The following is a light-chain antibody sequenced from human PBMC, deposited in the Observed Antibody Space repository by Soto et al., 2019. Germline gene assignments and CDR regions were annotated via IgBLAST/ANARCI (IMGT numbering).Light chain of an antibody. CDR2: GAS. Sequence: EIVLTQSPGTLSLSPGERATLSCRASQRVSSSYLAWYQQKPGQAPRLLIYGASSRATGIPDRFSGSGSGTDFTLTISRLEPEDFAVYYCQQYGSSPRTFGQGTTVAIK. CDR1: QRVSSSY. CDR3: QQYGSSPRT. J-gene: IGKJ1*01. V-gene: IGKV3-20*01.